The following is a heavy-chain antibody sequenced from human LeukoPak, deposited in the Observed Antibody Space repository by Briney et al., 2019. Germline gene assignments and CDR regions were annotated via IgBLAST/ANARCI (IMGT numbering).Heavy chain of an antibody. V-gene: IGHV4-38-2*02. D-gene: IGHD3-10*01. CDR3: ARLRRVYRKVWFGPPQY. CDR2: INHSGST. CDR1: GYSISSGYY. J-gene: IGHJ4*02. Sequence: SETLSLTCTVTGYSISSGYYWGWIWQPPGKGLEWIGEINHSGSTNYNPSLKSRVTISVDTSKNQFSLKLSSVTAADTAVYYCARLRRVYRKVWFGPPQYWGQGTLVTVSS.